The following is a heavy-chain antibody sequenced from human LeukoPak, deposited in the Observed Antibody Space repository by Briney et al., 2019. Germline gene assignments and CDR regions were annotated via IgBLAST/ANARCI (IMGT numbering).Heavy chain of an antibody. D-gene: IGHD6-19*01. CDR1: GFTFSSYS. J-gene: IGHJ4*02. Sequence: GGSLRLSCAASGFTFSSYSMNWVRQAPGKGLEWVSSISSGSTYMYYADSVKGRFTISRDNAQNSMYLQMNSLKASDTGMYYCAMSNSWYGDYWGQGTLVTVSS. V-gene: IGHV3-21*04. CDR3: AMSNSWYGDY. CDR2: ISSGSTYM.